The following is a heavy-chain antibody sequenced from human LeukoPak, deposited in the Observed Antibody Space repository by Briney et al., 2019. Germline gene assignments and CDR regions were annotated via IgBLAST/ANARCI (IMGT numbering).Heavy chain of an antibody. CDR2: IWYDGSNK. CDR3: AGSYNNVFDY. J-gene: IGHJ4*02. V-gene: IGHV3-33*01. CDR1: GFTFSNYG. Sequence: PGGSLRLSCAASGFTFSNYGMHWVRQAPGKGLEWVALIWYDGSNKYYADSVKGRFTISRDNSKNTLYLQMNSLRAEDTAVYYCAGSYNNVFDYWGQGTLVTVSS. D-gene: IGHD3-10*01.